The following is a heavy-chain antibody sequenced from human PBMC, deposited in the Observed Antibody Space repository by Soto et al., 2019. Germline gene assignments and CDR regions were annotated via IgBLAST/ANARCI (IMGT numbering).Heavy chain of an antibody. CDR1: GVSISSSSW. CDR3: VRGEGSGSFSN. Sequence: QVQLQESGPGLVKPSGTLSLTCAVAGVSISSSSWWTWVRQTPGKGLEWMGEIYHAGSPYYNPSLKSRVTISIAKSNHHFSLRLTSLTAADTAVYYCVRGEGSGSFSNWGQGTLVTVSS. V-gene: IGHV4-4*02. D-gene: IGHD3-10*01. CDR2: IYHAGSP. J-gene: IGHJ4*02.